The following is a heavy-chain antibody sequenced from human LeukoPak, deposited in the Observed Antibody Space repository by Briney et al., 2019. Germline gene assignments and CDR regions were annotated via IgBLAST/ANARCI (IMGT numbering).Heavy chain of an antibody. CDR1: GYSISSGYY. D-gene: IGHD6-19*01. CDR3: ARHWDDSSGDAYAFDI. V-gene: IGHV4-38-2*01. CDR2: IYYSGSA. J-gene: IGHJ3*02. Sequence: KPSETLSLTCAVSGYSISSGYYWGWIRQPPGKGLEWIGYIYYSGSANYNPSLKSRVTISVDTSKNHFSLKLSSVTAADTAVYYCARHWDDSSGDAYAFDIWGQGTVVTVSS.